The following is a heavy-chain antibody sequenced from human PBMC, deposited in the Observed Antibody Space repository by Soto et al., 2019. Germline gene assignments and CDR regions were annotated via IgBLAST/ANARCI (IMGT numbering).Heavy chain of an antibody. J-gene: IGHJ4*02. V-gene: IGHV1-69*08. D-gene: IGHD3-22*01. CDR1: GGTFSSYT. CDR2: IIPILGIA. CDR3: AREMAYYYDSSGYFYGSFDY. Sequence: QVQLVQSGAEVKKPGSSVKVSCKASGGTFSSYTISWVRQAPGQGLEWMGRIIPILGIANYAQKFQGRVTITADKSTSTAYMELSSLRSEDTAVYYCAREMAYYYDSSGYFYGSFDYGGQGTLVTVSS.